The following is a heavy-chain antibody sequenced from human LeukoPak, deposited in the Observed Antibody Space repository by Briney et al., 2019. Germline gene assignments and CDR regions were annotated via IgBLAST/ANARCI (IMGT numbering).Heavy chain of an antibody. CDR1: GFTFSSYW. D-gene: IGHD6-13*01. Sequence: GGFLRLSCAASGFTFSSYWMSWVRQAPGKGLEWVANIKQDGSEKYYVDSVKGRFTISRDTSKNTLSLQMNSLKPEDTAVYYCAKDLTSSWYRVFEHWGQGTLVTVSS. CDR2: IKQDGSEK. V-gene: IGHV3-7*01. J-gene: IGHJ4*02. CDR3: AKDLTSSWYRVFEH.